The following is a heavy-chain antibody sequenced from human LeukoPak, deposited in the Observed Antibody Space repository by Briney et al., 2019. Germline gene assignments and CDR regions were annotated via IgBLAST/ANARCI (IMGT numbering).Heavy chain of an antibody. V-gene: IGHV3-30*03. D-gene: IGHD6-13*01. CDR1: GFIFSSYG. Sequence: PGRSLRLSCAASGFIFSSYGMHWVRQAPGKGLEWVAVISYDGSNKYYADSVKGRFTISRDNSKNTLYPQMNSLRAEDTAVYYCASGAAGIGYWGQGTLVTVSS. CDR3: ASGAAGIGY. CDR2: ISYDGSNK. J-gene: IGHJ4*02.